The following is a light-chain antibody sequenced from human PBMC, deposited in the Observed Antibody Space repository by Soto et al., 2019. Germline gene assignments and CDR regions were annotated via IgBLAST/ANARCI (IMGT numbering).Light chain of an antibody. CDR3: QSYDSSLSKGV. J-gene: IGLJ1*01. CDR2: GNS. V-gene: IGLV1-40*01. CDR1: SSNIGAGYD. Sequence: QPVLTQPPSVSGAPGQRVTISCTGSSSNIGAGYDVHWYQQLPGTAPKLLIYGNSNRPSGVPDRFSGSKSGTSASLAITGLQAEDEADYYCQSYDSSLSKGVFGTGTKVTVL.